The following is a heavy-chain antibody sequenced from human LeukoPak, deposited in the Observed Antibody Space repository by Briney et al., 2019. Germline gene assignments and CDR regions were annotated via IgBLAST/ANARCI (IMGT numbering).Heavy chain of an antibody. CDR2: ISSRGSPI. CDR3: ARDRSCSSTSCSHPGDFDY. D-gene: IGHD2-2*01. CDR1: VFTFSNYE. Sequence: VGSLRLSCAASVFTFSNYEMNWVRQAPGKGLEWVSYISSRGSPIYYADSVKGRFTISRDNAKNSLYLQMNSLRAEDTAVYYCARDRSCSSTSCSHPGDFDYWGQGTLVTVSS. V-gene: IGHV3-48*03. J-gene: IGHJ4*02.